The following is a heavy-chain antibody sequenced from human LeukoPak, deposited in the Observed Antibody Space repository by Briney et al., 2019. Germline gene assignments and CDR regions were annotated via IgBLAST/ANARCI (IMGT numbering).Heavy chain of an antibody. J-gene: IGHJ4*02. CDR1: GFTFDNYR. V-gene: IGHV3-21*01. CDR2: IGSRGTYI. Sequence: GGSLRLSCAASGFTFDNYRMNWVRQAPGKGLEWVSSIGSRGTYIYYADSVKGRFTISRDNAKNSLYLQMNSLRAEDTAVYYCARSYSSSWYFYRPYYFDYWGQGTLVTVSS. CDR3: ARSYSSSWYFYRPYYFDY. D-gene: IGHD6-13*01.